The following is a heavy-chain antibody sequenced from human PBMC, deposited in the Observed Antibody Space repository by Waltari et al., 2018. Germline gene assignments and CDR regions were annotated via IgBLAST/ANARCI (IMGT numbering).Heavy chain of an antibody. D-gene: IGHD3-10*01. Sequence: EVQLVESGGCLVQPGGSLRLSWAASGFTVSINYMSWGRQAPGKGLEWVSVIYSGGSTYYADSVKGRFTISRHNSKNTLYLQMNSLRAEDTAVYYCARASYGSGSPFDYWGQGTLVTVSS. CDR1: GFTVSINY. CDR3: ARASYGSGSPFDY. J-gene: IGHJ4*02. CDR2: IYSGGST. V-gene: IGHV3-53*04.